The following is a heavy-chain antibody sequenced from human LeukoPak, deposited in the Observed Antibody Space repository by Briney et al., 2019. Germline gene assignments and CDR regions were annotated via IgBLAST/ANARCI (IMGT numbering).Heavy chain of an antibody. Sequence: GGSLRLSCAASGFTFSSYGMHWVRQAPGKGLEWVAFIRYDGSNKYYADSVKGRFTISRDSSKNTLYLQMNSLRAEDTAVYYCAKGHYDSSGYLDYWGQGALVTVSS. CDR2: IRYDGSNK. J-gene: IGHJ4*02. CDR1: GFTFSSYG. CDR3: AKGHYDSSGYLDY. V-gene: IGHV3-30*02. D-gene: IGHD3-22*01.